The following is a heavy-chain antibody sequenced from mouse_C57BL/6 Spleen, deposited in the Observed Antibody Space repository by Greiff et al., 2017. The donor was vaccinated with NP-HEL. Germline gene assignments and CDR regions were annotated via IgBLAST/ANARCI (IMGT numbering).Heavy chain of an antibody. CDR1: GFTFSDYG. V-gene: IGHV5-17*01. D-gene: IGHD2-1*01. J-gene: IGHJ3*01. Sequence: EVMLVESGGGLVKPGGSLKLSCAASGFTFSDYGMHWVRQAPEKGLEWVAYISSGSSTIYYADTVKGRFTISRDNAKNTLFLQMTSLRSEDTAMYYCARVGNPAWFAYWGQGTLVTVSA. CDR2: ISSGSSTI. CDR3: ARVGNPAWFAY.